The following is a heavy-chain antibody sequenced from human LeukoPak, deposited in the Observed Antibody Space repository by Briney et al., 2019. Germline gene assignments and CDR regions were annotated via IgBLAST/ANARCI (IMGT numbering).Heavy chain of an antibody. Sequence: SETLSLTCTVSGYSISSGYYWGWIRQPPGKGLEWIGSIYHSGSTYYNPSLKSRVTISVDTSKNQCPLKLSSVTAADTAVYYCARDPERWGQGTLVTVSS. CDR1: GYSISSGYY. CDR2: IYHSGST. V-gene: IGHV4-38-2*02. CDR3: ARDPER. J-gene: IGHJ4*02.